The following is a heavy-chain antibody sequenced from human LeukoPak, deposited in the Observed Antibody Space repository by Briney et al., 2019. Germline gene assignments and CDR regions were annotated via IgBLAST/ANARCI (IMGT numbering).Heavy chain of an antibody. V-gene: IGHV3-21*01. D-gene: IGHD5-24*01. CDR2: ISSSSSYI. CDR3: AREKLRDGAFDI. CDR1: GFTFSSYS. J-gene: IGHJ3*02. Sequence: GGSLRLFCAASGFTFSSYSMNWVRQAPGKGLEWVSSISSSSSYIYYADSVKGRFTISRDNAKNSLYLQMNSLRAEDTAVYYCAREKLRDGAFDIWGQGTMVTVSS.